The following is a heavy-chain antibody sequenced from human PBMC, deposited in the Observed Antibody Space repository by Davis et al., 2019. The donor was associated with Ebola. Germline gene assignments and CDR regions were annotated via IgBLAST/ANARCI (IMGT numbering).Heavy chain of an antibody. Sequence: ASVKVSCKASGYTFTNYYMHWVRQAPGQGLEWMGLTNPNNGRTIYEQKFQGRVTVTRDTSTTTVYMDLGSLRSEDTALYYCTTPGGQDSGYDVFDIWGQGTMVTVSS. V-gene: IGHV1-46*03. CDR2: TNPNNGRT. J-gene: IGHJ3*02. CDR1: GYTFTNYY. D-gene: IGHD5-12*01. CDR3: TTPGGQDSGYDVFDI.